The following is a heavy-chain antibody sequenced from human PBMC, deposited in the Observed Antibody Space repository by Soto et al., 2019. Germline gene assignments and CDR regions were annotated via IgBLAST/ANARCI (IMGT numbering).Heavy chain of an antibody. V-gene: IGHV3-21*01. CDR3: ARTIYCSGSTCYNNWFDP. D-gene: IGHD2-15*01. J-gene: IGHJ5*02. CDR1: GFTFSGYS. CDR2: ISSSSTYI. Sequence: PGGSLRLSWAASGFTFSGYSMSWVRQAPGKGLEWVSSISSSSTYIYYADSVKGRFSISRDNAKNSLYLQMNSLRAEDTALYYCARTIYCSGSTCYNNWFDPWGQGTLVTVSS.